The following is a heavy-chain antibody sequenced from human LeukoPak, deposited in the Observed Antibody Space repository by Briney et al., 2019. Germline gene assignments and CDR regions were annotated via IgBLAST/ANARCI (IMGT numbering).Heavy chain of an antibody. CDR1: GFTFSDYG. D-gene: IGHD3-22*01. V-gene: IGHV3-33*01. J-gene: IGHJ4*02. CDR2: IWYDGSNK. CDR3: ARGVGYYENSGTIDY. Sequence: PGKSLRLSCTASGFTFSDYGMHWVRQPPGKGLEWVAIIWYDGSNKTYEGSVKGRFTISRDNSKNTLYLQMNSLRAEDTAVYYCARGVGYYENSGTIDYWGQGTLVTVSS.